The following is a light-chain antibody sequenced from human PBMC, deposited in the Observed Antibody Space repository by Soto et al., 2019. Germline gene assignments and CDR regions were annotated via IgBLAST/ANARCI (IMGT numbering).Light chain of an antibody. CDR3: AAWDDSLNGPYV. Sequence: QSVLTQPPSASGIPGQRVTISCSGKSTNIGSNTVNWYQQLPGTAPKLLIYSNNQRPSGVPDRFSGSKSGTSASLAISGLQSEDEADYYCAAWDDSLNGPYVFGTGTKVTVL. J-gene: IGLJ1*01. CDR2: SNN. V-gene: IGLV1-44*01. CDR1: STNIGSNT.